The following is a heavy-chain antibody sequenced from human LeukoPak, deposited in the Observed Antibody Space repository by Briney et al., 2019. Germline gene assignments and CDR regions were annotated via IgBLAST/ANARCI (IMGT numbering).Heavy chain of an antibody. J-gene: IGHJ5*02. CDR2: IYYSGST. Sequence: SETLSLTCTVSGGSISSSSYYWGWIRQPPGKGLEWIGSIYYSGSTYYNPSLKSRVTISVDTSKNQFSLKLSSVTAADTAVYYCARWFGESNNWFDPWGQGTLVTVSS. V-gene: IGHV4-39*07. D-gene: IGHD3-10*01. CDR3: ARWFGESNNWFDP. CDR1: GGSISSSSYY.